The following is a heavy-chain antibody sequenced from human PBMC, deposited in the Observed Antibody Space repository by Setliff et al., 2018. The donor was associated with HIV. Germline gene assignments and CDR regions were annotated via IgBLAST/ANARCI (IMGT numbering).Heavy chain of an antibody. CDR2: FSYSEST. CDR3: ARRGIAAAGSDY. CDR1: GGSIRRSSYY. Sequence: PSETLSLTCTVSGGSIRRSSYYWGWIRQPPGKGLEWIGSFSYSESTYYNPSLKSRVTISVDTSKNQFSLKLSSVTAADTAVYYCARRGIAAAGSDYWGQGTLVTVSS. V-gene: IGHV4-39*01. D-gene: IGHD6-13*01. J-gene: IGHJ4*02.